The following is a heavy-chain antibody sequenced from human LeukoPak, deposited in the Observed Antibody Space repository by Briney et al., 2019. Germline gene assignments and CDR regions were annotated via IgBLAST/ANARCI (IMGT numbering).Heavy chain of an antibody. J-gene: IGHJ6*03. Sequence: SETLSLTCTVSGGSISSYYWSWIRQPPGKGLEWIGSIYYSGSTYYNPSLKSRVTISVDTSKNQFSLKLSSVTAADTAVYYCARAEYYYYYMDVWGKGTTVTVSS. CDR1: GGSISSYY. CDR2: IYYSGST. V-gene: IGHV4-59*12. CDR3: ARAEYYYYYMDV.